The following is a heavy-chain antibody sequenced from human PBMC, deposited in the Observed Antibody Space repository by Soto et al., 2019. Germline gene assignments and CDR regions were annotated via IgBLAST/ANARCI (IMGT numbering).Heavy chain of an antibody. CDR3: ARHGAAIWLGY. Sequence: PGESLKISCKTSGYTFSAHGNSWVRQVPGRGLQWMGNIDPSDSYINYNPAFRGHVTFSVDKSSSTAYLHWSSLGPSDTAIYYCARHGAAIWLGYWGQGTLVTVSS. J-gene: IGHJ4*02. CDR2: IDPSDSYI. V-gene: IGHV5-10-1*01. CDR1: GYTFSAHG. D-gene: IGHD6-19*01.